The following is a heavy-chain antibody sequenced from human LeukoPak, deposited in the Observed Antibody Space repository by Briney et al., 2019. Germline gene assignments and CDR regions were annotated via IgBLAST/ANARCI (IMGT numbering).Heavy chain of an antibody. CDR3: ASLLNPNSGYDL. D-gene: IGHD5-12*01. J-gene: IGHJ4*02. Sequence: PSETLSPTCTVSGGSISSYYWSWIRQPPGKGLEWIGYIYYSGSTNYNPSLKSRVTISVDTSKNQFSLKLSSVTAADTAVYYCASLLNPNSGYDLWGQGTLVTVSS. V-gene: IGHV4-59*01. CDR1: GGSISSYY. CDR2: IYYSGST.